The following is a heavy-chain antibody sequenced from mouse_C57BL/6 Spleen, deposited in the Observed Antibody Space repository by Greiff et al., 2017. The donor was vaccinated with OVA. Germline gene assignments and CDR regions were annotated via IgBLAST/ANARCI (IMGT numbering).Heavy chain of an antibody. J-gene: IGHJ2*01. V-gene: IGHV1-50*01. CDR3: ARGLRDYFDY. CDR2: IDPSDSYT. D-gene: IGHD1-1*01. CDR1: GYTFTSYW. Sequence: QVQLQPGAELVKPGASVKLSCKASGYTFTSYWMQWVKQRPGQGLEWIGEIDPSDSYTNYNQKFKGKATLTVDTSSSTAYMQLSSLTSEDSAVYYCARGLRDYFDYWGQGTTLTVSS.